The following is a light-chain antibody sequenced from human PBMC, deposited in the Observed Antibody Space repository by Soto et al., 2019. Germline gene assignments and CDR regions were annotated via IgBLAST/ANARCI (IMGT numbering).Light chain of an antibody. Sequence: LCCRSSLTVNTNLAWYQQKRGQAPRLLIYGAFMRATGIPARFSGSGSGTEFNLTIRSLQSEDVAVYFCQQDNNRWTFALGTKVDIK. J-gene: IGKJ1*01. CDR1: LTVNTN. CDR2: GAF. CDR3: QQDNNRWT. V-gene: IGKV3-15*01.